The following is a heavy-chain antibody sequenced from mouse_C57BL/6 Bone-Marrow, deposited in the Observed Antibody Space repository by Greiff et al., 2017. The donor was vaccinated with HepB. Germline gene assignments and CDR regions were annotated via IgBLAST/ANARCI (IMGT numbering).Heavy chain of an antibody. CDR3: ARGVYYDYDGYAMDY. CDR1: GFTFSDYG. D-gene: IGHD2-4*01. V-gene: IGHV5-17*01. Sequence: EVHLVESGGGLVKPGGSLKLSCAASGFTFSDYGMHWVRQAPEKGLEWVAYISSGSSTIYYADTVKGRFTLSRDNAKNTLFLQMTSLRSEDTAMYYCARGVYYDYDGYAMDYWGQGTSVTVSS. J-gene: IGHJ4*01. CDR2: ISSGSSTI.